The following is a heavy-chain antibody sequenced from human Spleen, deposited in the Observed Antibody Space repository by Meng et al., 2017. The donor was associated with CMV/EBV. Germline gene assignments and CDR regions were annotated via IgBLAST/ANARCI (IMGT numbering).Heavy chain of an antibody. J-gene: IGHJ3*01. CDR1: GFTFSSAW. Sequence: GGSLRLSCAASGFTFSSAWMSWVRQAPGKGLEWVGHIKRKADGGTTDYAAPVKGRFTISRDDSIKTVHLQMNSLKTEDTAVYYCTTDWSSGYCSSARCHDAFDFRGQGTMVTVSS. CDR2: IKRKADGGTT. D-gene: IGHD2-2*01. CDR3: TTDWSSGYCSSARCHDAFDF. V-gene: IGHV3-15*01.